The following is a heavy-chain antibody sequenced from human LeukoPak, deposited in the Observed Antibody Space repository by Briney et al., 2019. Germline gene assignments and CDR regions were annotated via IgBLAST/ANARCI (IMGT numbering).Heavy chain of an antibody. Sequence: SETLSLTCTVSGGSIRSYYWSWMLQPAGKGLEWIGRIYTSGSTNYNPSLKSRVSMSVDTSKNQVSLKLSSVTAADTAVYYCARDQSAAGYWYFDLWGRGTLVSVSS. CDR3: ARDQSAAGYWYFDL. CDR2: IYTSGST. V-gene: IGHV4-4*07. J-gene: IGHJ2*01. D-gene: IGHD6-19*01. CDR1: GGSIRSYY.